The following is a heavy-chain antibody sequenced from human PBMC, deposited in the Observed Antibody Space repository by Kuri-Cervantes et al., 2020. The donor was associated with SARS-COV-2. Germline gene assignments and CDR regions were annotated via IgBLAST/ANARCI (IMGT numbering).Heavy chain of an antibody. D-gene: IGHD6-19*01. V-gene: IGHV3-30-3*01. J-gene: IGHJ6*02. CDR2: ISYDGSNK. Sequence: GESLKISCAASEFTFSSYAVHWVRQAPGKGLEWVAVISYDGSNKYYADSVKGRFTISRDNPKNTLYLQMNSLRAEDTAIYYCARDSDSGGAYYYYGMDVWGQGTTVTVSS. CDR3: ARDSDSGGAYYYYGMDV. CDR1: EFTFSSYA.